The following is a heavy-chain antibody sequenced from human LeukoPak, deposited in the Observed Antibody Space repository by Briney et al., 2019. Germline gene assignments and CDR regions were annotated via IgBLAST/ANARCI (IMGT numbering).Heavy chain of an antibody. CDR3: AKERAGIGYCSSTSCSPFDY. D-gene: IGHD2-2*03. Sequence: GGSLRLACAASGFTFSSYAMSWVRQAPGKGLEWVSAISGSGGSTYYADSVKGRFTISRDNSKNTLYLQMNRLRAEDTAVYYCAKERAGIGYCSSTSCSPFDYWGQGTLVTVSS. CDR2: ISGSGGST. CDR1: GFTFSSYA. J-gene: IGHJ4*02. V-gene: IGHV3-23*01.